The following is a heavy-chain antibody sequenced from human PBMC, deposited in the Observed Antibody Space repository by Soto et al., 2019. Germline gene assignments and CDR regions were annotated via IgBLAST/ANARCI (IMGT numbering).Heavy chain of an antibody. CDR1: GYDFTAYD. CDR3: GRGPSPRAPAGGTPYYYAMDV. CDR2: MNPINGAT. D-gene: IGHD6-13*01. V-gene: IGHV1-8*02. Sequence: ASVKVSCKASGYDFTAYDINWVRQASGQGLEWMGWMNPINGATGAARRFQGRVSLSRNTATGTAYLELTSLRSDDTAVYYCGRGPSPRAPAGGTPYYYAMDVWGQGTTVTVSS. J-gene: IGHJ6*02.